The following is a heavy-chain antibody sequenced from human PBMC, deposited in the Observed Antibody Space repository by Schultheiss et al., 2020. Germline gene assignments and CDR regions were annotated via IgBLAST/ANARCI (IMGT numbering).Heavy chain of an antibody. D-gene: IGHD2-15*01. CDR1: GGSISSSSYY. CDR3: ARGDCSGGSCYPGYWFDP. J-gene: IGHJ5*02. V-gene: IGHV4-31*03. Sequence: SETLSLTCTVSGGSISSSSYYWGWIRQPPGKGLEWIGYIYYSGSTYYNPSLKSRVTISVDTSKNQFSLKLSSVTAADTAVYYCARGDCSGGSCYPGYWFDPWGQGTLVTVSS. CDR2: IYYSGST.